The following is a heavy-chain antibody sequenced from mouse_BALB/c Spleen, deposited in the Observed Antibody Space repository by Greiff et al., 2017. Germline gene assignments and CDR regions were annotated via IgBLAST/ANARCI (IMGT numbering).Heavy chain of an antibody. J-gene: IGHJ4*01. CDR1: GFTFSSFG. Sequence: EVKLLESGGGLVQPGGSRKLSCAASGFTFSSFGMHWVRQAPEKGLEWIGEINPDSSTINYTPSLKDKFIISRDNAKNTLYLQMSKVRSEDTALYYCARPIYYGNHYYAMDYWGQGTSVTVSS. D-gene: IGHD2-1*01. V-gene: IGHV4-1*02. CDR3: ARPIYYGNHYYAMDY. CDR2: INPDSSTI.